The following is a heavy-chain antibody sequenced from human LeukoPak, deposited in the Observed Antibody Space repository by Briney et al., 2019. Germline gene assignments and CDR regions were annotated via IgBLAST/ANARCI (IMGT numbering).Heavy chain of an antibody. V-gene: IGHV4-34*01. D-gene: IGHD3-22*01. CDR2: ISHGGIT. J-gene: IGHJ4*02. CDR3: GIFMDVVPGTMS. Sequence: SETLSLTCGVYAGSLTNYFCHWIRQAPGKGLEWVGEISHGGITKHNPSLESRVTMSQDTSKRQFSLKMNSMTAADTGVYYCGIFMDVVPGTMSWGLGTLVTVSS. CDR1: AGSLTNYF.